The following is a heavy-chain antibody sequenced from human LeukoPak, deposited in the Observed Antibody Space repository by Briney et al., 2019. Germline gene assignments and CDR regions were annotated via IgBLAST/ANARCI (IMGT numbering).Heavy chain of an antibody. V-gene: IGHV3-23*01. J-gene: IGHJ4*02. D-gene: IGHD2-15*01. CDR2: ISDRGGTT. CDR3: AKVTSAGSCYQSDY. CDR1: GLTFSSYA. Sequence: GGSLRLSCAASGLTFSSYAMAWVRQAPGKRLEWVSGISDRGGTTYYADSVEGRFTISRDNSKNTLYLQMNNLGAEDTAVYYCAKVTSAGSCYQSDYWGQGTLVTVSS.